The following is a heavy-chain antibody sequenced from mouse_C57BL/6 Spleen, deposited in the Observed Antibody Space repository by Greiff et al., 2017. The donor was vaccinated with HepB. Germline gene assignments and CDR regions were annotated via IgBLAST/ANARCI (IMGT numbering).Heavy chain of an antibody. CDR3: ARSALYYFDY. Sequence: EVQLQESGPELVKPGASVKMSCKASGYTFTDYNMHWVKQSHGKSLVWIGYINPNNGGTSYNQKFKGKATLTVNKSSSTAYMELRSLTSEDSAVYYCARSALYYFDYWGQGTTLTVSS. V-gene: IGHV1-22*01. CDR1: GYTFTDYN. CDR2: INPNNGGT. J-gene: IGHJ2*01.